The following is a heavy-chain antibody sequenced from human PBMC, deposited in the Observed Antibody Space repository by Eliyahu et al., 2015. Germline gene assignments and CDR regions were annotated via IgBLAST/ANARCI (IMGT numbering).Heavy chain of an antibody. CDR1: GFSLSNPRLX. Sequence: QVTLKESGPVLVRPTETLTLTCTVSGFSLSNPRLXVSXLRXPPGKALEWXAHIFSTDEQSYSTSLKNRLTISKDTSKSQVVLTMTNLDPVDTATYYCARKTGNGWFPFDYWGQGTLVTVSS. CDR3: ARKTGNGWFPFDY. V-gene: IGHV2-26*01. J-gene: IGHJ4*02. CDR2: IFSTDEQ. D-gene: IGHD6-19*01.